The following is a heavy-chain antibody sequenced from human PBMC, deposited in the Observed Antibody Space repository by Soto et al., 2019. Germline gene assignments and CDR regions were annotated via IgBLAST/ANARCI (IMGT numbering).Heavy chain of an antibody. Sequence: ASVKVSCKASGYTFTSYYMHWVRQAPGQGLEWMGIINPSGGSTSYAQKFQGRVTMTRDTSASTVYMELSSLRSEDTAVYYCARAVRSGSYYLDAFDIWCQGTMVTVSS. CDR1: GYTFTSYY. V-gene: IGHV1-46*01. CDR2: INPSGGST. J-gene: IGHJ3*02. CDR3: ARAVRSGSYYLDAFDI. D-gene: IGHD3-10*01.